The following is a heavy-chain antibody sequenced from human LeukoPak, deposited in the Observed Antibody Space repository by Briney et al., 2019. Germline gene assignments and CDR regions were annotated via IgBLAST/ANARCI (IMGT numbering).Heavy chain of an antibody. CDR3: ARKVPNDSSGYYYRGQFDP. CDR1: GYTFTSYG. D-gene: IGHD3-22*01. V-gene: IGHV1-69*06. Sequence: GASVKVSCKASGYTFTSYGFTWVRQAPGQGLEWMGGIIPIFGTANYAQKFQGRVTITADKSTSTAYMELSSLRSEDTAVYYCARKVPNDSSGYYYRGQFDPWGQGTLVTVSS. J-gene: IGHJ5*02. CDR2: IIPIFGTA.